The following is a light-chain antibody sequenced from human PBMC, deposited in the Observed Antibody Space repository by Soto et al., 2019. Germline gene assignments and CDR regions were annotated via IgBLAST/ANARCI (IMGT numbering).Light chain of an antibody. Sequence: QSALTQPASVSGSPGQSITISCTGTSSDVGGYNYVSWYQQYPGKAPKLMIYDVSKRPSEVSNRFSGSKSGNTASLTISGLQAEDEADYYCSSYTSSSTSVVFGGGTKVTVL. CDR2: DVS. J-gene: IGLJ2*01. CDR3: SSYTSSSTSVV. V-gene: IGLV2-14*01. CDR1: SSDVGGYNY.